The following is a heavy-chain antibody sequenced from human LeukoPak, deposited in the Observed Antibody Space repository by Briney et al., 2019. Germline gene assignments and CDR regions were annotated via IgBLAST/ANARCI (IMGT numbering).Heavy chain of an antibody. D-gene: IGHD4-17*01. Sequence: SETLSLTCTVSGGSISSYYWSWIRQPPGKGLEWIGYIYTSGSTSYNPSLKSRVTISLDTSMNQFSLKLNSVTAADTAVFYCARVNVAYGDHRGLLGHVLDIWGQGTMVTVSS. V-gene: IGHV4-4*09. CDR3: ARVNVAYGDHRGLLGHVLDI. CDR1: GGSISSYY. CDR2: IYTSGST. J-gene: IGHJ3*02.